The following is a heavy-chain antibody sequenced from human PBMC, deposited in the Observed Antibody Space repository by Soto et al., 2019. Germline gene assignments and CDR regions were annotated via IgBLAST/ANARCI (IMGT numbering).Heavy chain of an antibody. D-gene: IGHD3-10*01. Sequence: EVQLVESGGGLVKPGGSLRLSCAASGFTFSSYSMNWVRQAPGKGLEWVSSISSSSSYIYYADSVKGRFTISRDNAKNSLYRQMNSLRAEDTAVYYCARFYYGSGSPDAFDIWGQGTMVTVSS. CDR1: GFTFSSYS. V-gene: IGHV3-21*01. CDR2: ISSSSSYI. CDR3: ARFYYGSGSPDAFDI. J-gene: IGHJ3*02.